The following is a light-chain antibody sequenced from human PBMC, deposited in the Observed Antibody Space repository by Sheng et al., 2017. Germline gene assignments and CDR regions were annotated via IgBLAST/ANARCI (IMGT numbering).Light chain of an antibody. V-gene: IGKV3-15*01. J-gene: IGKJ1*01. CDR3: QQYGRSPWT. CDR2: GAS. Sequence: DIVMTQSPATLSVSPGERATLSCRASQNVNNNLAWYQQKPGQAPRLLIYGASTRATGIPARFSGSGSGTEFTLTISSLQSEDFAVYSCQQYGRSPWTFGQGTKVEIK. CDR1: QNVNNN.